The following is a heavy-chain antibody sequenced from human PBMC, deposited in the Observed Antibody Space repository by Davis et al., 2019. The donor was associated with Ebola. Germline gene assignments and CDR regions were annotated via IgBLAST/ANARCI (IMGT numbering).Heavy chain of an antibody. V-gene: IGHV4-30-4*01. D-gene: IGHD2-2*01. CDR1: GGSISSGDYY. J-gene: IGHJ5*02. CDR3: ARDQAVVVPAAHNWFDP. Sequence: LRLSCTVSGGSISSGDYYWSWIRQPPGKGLEWIGYIYYSGSTNYNPSLKSRVTISVDTSKNQFSLKLSSVTAADTAVYYCARDQAVVVPAAHNWFDPWGQGTLVTVSS. CDR2: IYYSGST.